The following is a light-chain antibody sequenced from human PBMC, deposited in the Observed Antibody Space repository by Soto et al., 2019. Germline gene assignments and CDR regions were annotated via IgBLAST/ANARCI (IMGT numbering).Light chain of an antibody. CDR2: GAS. CDR3: QQYGSSPPYT. CDR1: QSVSSSY. Sequence: EIVLTQSPGTLSLSPGERVTLSCRASQSVSSSYLAWYQQKPGQAPRLLIYGASSRATGIPDRFSGSGSGTDFTLTISRLEPEDFAVYYCQQYGSSPPYTFGQGTKRRSN. V-gene: IGKV3-20*01. J-gene: IGKJ2*01.